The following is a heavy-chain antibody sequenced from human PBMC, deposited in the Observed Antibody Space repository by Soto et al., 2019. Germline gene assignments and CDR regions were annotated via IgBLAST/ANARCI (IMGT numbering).Heavy chain of an antibody. CDR3: ARHMGAAGYSYYYYYYMDV. CDR2: IYYSGST. Sequence: SETLSLTCTVSGGSISSSSYYWGWIRQPPGKGLEWIGSIYYSGSTYYNPSLKSRVTISVDTSKNQFSLKLSSVTAADTAVYYCARHMGAAGYSYYYYYYMDVWGKGTTVTVSS. CDR1: GGSISSSSYY. J-gene: IGHJ6*03. V-gene: IGHV4-39*01. D-gene: IGHD6-13*01.